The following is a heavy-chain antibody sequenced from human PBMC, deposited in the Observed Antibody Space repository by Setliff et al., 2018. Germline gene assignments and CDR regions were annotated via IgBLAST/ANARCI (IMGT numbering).Heavy chain of an antibody. CDR2: IYTSGST. Sequence: PSETLSLTCTVSGGSISSYYWSWIRQPAGKGLEWIERIYTSGSTNYNPSLKSRVTMSVDTSKNQFSLKLSSVTAADTAVYYCARDRRGYSYGSLGYYYYYMDVWGKGTTVTVSS. CDR3: ARDRRGYSYGSLGYYYYYMDV. V-gene: IGHV4-4*07. J-gene: IGHJ6*03. D-gene: IGHD5-18*01. CDR1: GGSISSYY.